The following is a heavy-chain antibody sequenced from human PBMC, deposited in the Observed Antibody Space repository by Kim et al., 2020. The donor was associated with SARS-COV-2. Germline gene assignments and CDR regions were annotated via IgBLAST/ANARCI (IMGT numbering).Heavy chain of an antibody. Sequence: SETLSLTCTVSGGSISSSSYYWGWIRQPPGKGLEWIGSIYYSGSTYYNPSLKSRVTISVDTSKNQFSLKLSFVTAADTAVYYCARVPIVGATRVGAFDIWGQGTMVTVSS. J-gene: IGHJ3*02. V-gene: IGHV4-39*07. CDR2: IYYSGST. CDR3: ARVPIVGATRVGAFDI. D-gene: IGHD1-26*01. CDR1: GGSISSSSYY.